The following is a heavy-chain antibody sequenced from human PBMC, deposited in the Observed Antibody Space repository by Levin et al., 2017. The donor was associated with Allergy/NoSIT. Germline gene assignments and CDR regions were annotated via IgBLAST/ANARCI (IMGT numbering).Heavy chain of an antibody. J-gene: IGHJ4*02. CDR3: ATNPGSSGWYFDY. CDR1: GFTFSSYS. CDR2: ISSSSSYI. V-gene: IGHV3-21*01. D-gene: IGHD6-19*01. Sequence: GGSLRLSCAASGFTFSSYSMNWVRQAPGKGLEWVSSISSSSSYIYYADSVKGRFTISRDNAKNSLYLQMNSLRAEDTAVYYCATNPGSSGWYFDYWGQGTLVTVSS.